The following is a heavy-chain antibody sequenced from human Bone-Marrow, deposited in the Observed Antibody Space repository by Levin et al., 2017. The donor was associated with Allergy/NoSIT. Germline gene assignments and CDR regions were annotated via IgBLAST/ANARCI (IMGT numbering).Heavy chain of an antibody. CDR3: AKDKGEVGATDAFDI. CDR2: ISWNSGSI. V-gene: IGHV3-9*01. J-gene: IGHJ3*02. CDR1: GFTFDDYA. D-gene: IGHD1-26*01. Sequence: GGSLRLSCAASGFTFDDYAMHWVRQAPGKGLEWVSGISWNSGSIGYADSVKGRFTISRDNAKNSLYLQMNSLRAEDTALYYCAKDKGEVGATDAFDIWGQGTMVTVSS.